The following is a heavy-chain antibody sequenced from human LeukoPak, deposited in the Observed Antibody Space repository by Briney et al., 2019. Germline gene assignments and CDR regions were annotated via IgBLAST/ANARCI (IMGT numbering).Heavy chain of an antibody. Sequence: PSETLSLTCTVSGGSISSSSYYWGWIRQPPGKGLEWIGSIYYSGSTYYNPSLKSRVTISVDTSKNQFSLKLSSVTAADTAVYHCARHLDGAAADYWGQGTLVTVSS. V-gene: IGHV4-39*01. CDR1: GGSISSSSYY. CDR3: ARHLDGAAADY. D-gene: IGHD6-13*01. J-gene: IGHJ4*02. CDR2: IYYSGST.